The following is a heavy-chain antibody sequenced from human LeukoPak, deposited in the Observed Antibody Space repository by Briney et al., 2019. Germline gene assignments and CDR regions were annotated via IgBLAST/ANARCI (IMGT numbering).Heavy chain of an antibody. J-gene: IGHJ5*02. CDR1: GGTFSSYA. V-gene: IGHV1-69*06. Sequence: GASVKVSCKASGGTFSSYAISWVRQAPGQGLEWMGGIIPIFGTANYAQRFQGRVTITADRSTNTVHMELSSLRFDDTAMYYCARDKISPGYDDSSNYYNRWFDPWGQGTLVTVSS. CDR3: ARDKISPGYDDSSNYYNRWFDP. D-gene: IGHD3-22*01. CDR2: IIPIFGTA.